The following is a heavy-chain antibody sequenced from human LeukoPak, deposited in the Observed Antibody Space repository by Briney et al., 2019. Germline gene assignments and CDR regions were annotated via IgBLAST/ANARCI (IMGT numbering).Heavy chain of an antibody. CDR3: ARMATGATGYYYYYYMDV. J-gene: IGHJ6*03. D-gene: IGHD1-26*01. CDR2: IYYSGST. CDR1: GGSISSYY. Sequence: SETLSLTCTVSGGSISSYYWSWIRQPPGKGLEWIGYIYYSGSTNYNPSLKSRVTISVDTSKNQFSLKLSSVTAADTAVYYCARMATGATGYYYYYYMDVWSKGTTVTVSS. V-gene: IGHV4-59*01.